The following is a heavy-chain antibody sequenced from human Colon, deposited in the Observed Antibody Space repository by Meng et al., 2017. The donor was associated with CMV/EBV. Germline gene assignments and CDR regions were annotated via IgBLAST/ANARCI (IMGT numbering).Heavy chain of an antibody. V-gene: IGHV3-13*01. Sequence: GESLKISCAASGFIFSQYDMHWVRQVTGKGLKWVSSIGTAGDTYYPDSVKGRFTISRENAENSLLLQMNDLRAGDSAVYYCTTSIYVSVPAARGFGINYGLDVWGQGTTVTVSS. CDR1: GFIFSQYD. CDR2: IGTAGDT. D-gene: IGHD2-2*01. J-gene: IGHJ6*02. CDR3: TTSIYVSVPAARGFGINYGLDV.